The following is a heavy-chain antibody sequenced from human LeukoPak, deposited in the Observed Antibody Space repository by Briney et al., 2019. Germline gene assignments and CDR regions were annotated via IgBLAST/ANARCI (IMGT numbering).Heavy chain of an antibody. CDR2: IYPGDSDT. J-gene: IGHJ3*02. CDR3: ARPSGVVRGVIITVQSFDI. D-gene: IGHD3-10*01. Sequence: GESLKISCKGSGYTFTDFWIAWVRQMPGKGLEWMGIIYPGDSDTTYSPSFQGQVTISADKSVSTAYLRWSSLKASDTAVYYCARPSGVVRGVIITVQSFDIWGQGTMVTVSP. V-gene: IGHV5-51*01. CDR1: GYTFTDFW.